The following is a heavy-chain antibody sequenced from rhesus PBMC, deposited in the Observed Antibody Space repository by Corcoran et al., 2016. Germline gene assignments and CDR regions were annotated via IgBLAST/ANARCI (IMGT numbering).Heavy chain of an antibody. J-gene: IGHJ5-1*01. CDR3: ARRGMGAAAGTFDV. CDR1: GGSISSSY. Sequence: QVQLQESGPGLVKPSETLSLTCAVSGGSISSSYWSWIRQAPGKGLEWIGRIARGRSNHYNPSLKSRVTLSVDTSKNQFSLKLTSVNAADTAVYYCARRGMGAAAGTFDVWGPGVLVTVSS. D-gene: IGHD6-31*01. CDR2: IARGRSN. V-gene: IGHV4S11*01.